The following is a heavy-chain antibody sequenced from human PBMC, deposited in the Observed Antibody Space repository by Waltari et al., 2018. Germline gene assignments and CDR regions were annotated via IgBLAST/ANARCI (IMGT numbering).Heavy chain of an antibody. V-gene: IGHV4-4*02. CDR3: ARDRGRGLYLDS. CDR1: GDSMSGIDW. D-gene: IGHD2-15*01. J-gene: IGHJ4*02. CDR2: VHRSGGT. Sequence: QVQLQESGPGLVKPSGTLSLTCAVSGDSMSGIDWWNWVRQPPGKGLEWIGQVHRSGGTHYNPSLESRVTVSIETSNKQFSLILTSATAADTAVYYCARDRGRGLYLDSWGQGTLVTVSP.